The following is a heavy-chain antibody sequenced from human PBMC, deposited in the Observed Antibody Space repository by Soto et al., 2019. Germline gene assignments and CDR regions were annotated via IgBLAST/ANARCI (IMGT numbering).Heavy chain of an antibody. Sequence: QVQLVQSGAEVKKPGSSVKVSCKASGGTFSSYAISWVRQAPGQGLEWMGGIIRMFGTADYAQKFQGRVTITADESTSTAYMGLSSLRSEDTAVYYCARNGYCISTSCYSDYYHGMDVWGQGTTVTVS. CDR1: GGTFSSYA. CDR2: IIRMFGTA. CDR3: ARNGYCISTSCYSDYYHGMDV. D-gene: IGHD2-2*02. V-gene: IGHV1-69*12. J-gene: IGHJ6*02.